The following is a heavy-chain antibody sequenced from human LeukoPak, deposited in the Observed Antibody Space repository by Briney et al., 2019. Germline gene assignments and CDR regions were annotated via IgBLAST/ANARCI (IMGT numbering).Heavy chain of an antibody. Sequence: PSETLSLTCTLSGGSPSTYSWTWVRQPPGKGLEWIGNIYYSGSTNYNPSLKSRVTISIDTSKNQFSLKVSSVTATDTAVYYCTRRGTNWGRFDYWGQGTLVTVSS. CDR1: GGSPSTYS. D-gene: IGHD7-27*01. V-gene: IGHV4-59*08. J-gene: IGHJ4*02. CDR3: TRRGTNWGRFDY. CDR2: IYYSGST.